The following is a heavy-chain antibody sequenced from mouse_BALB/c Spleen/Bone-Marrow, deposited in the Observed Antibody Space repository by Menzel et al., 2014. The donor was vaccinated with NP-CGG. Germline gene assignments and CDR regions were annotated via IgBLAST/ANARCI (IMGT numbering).Heavy chain of an antibody. CDR1: GFDFSGFW. CDR2: INPDSSTI. CDR3: ARLGYYGGFAY. Sequence: EVKLVESGGGLAQPGGSLKLSCAASGFDFSGFWMGWVRQAPGKGLEWIGEINPDSSTINYTPSLKDRFIISRDNAKNTLYLQMSKVRSEDTALYYCARLGYYGGFAYWGQGTLVTVSA. V-gene: IGHV4-1*02. J-gene: IGHJ3*01. D-gene: IGHD2-3*01.